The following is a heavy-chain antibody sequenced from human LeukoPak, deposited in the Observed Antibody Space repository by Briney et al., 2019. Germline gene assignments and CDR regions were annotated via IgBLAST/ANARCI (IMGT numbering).Heavy chain of an antibody. J-gene: IGHJ4*02. CDR1: GFIFGDYA. Sequence: GQSLRLSCTASGFIFGDYAMSWVRQAPGKGQEWVGFIRTKAYEGTTEYAASVKGRFTISRDDSKSIAYLQMNSLRTEDTAVYYCARDSGWLQSRDYWGQGTLVTVS. CDR3: ARDSGWLQSRDY. CDR2: IRTKAYEGTT. D-gene: IGHD5-24*01. V-gene: IGHV3-49*04.